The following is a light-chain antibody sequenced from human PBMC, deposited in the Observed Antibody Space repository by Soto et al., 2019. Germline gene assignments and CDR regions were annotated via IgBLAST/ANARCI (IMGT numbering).Light chain of an antibody. Sequence: QSALTQPASVSGSPGQSITISCIGTSSDFGTYTLFSWYQQHTNKAPKLIIYEVTNRPSGVSNRFSGSKSGDTASLTVSGLQAEDEDDYFSCSCGATFVVFGGGTKVTVL. CDR2: EVT. V-gene: IGLV2-23*02. CDR1: SSDFGTYTL. CDR3: CSCGATFVV. J-gene: IGLJ3*02.